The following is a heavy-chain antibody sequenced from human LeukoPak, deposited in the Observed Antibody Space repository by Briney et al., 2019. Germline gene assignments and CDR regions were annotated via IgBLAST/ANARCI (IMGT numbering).Heavy chain of an antibody. CDR3: ARYTANTAGYSFDF. J-gene: IGHJ4*02. CDR1: GGSISSSSYY. Sequence: PSETLSLTCTVSGGSISSSSYYWGWIRQPPGKGLEWIGSIYYSGSTYYNPSLKSRVTISVDTSKNQFSLKLGSVTAAGTAVYYCARYTANTAGYSFDFWGQGALVTVSS. V-gene: IGHV4-39*01. CDR2: IYYSGST. D-gene: IGHD3-22*01.